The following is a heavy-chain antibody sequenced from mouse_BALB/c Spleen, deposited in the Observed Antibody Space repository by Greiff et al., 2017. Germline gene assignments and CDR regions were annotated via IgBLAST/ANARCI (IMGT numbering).Heavy chain of an antibody. CDR2: IDPANGNT. D-gene: IGHD1-1*01. Sequence: EVQLQQSGAELVKPGASVKLSCTASGFNIKDTYMHWVKQRPEQGLEWIGRIDPANGNTKSDPKFQGKATITADTSSNTAYLQLSSLTSEDTAVYYCAYYYGSSAWFAYWGQGTLVTVSA. CDR3: AYYYGSSAWFAY. V-gene: IGHV14-3*02. CDR1: GFNIKDTY. J-gene: IGHJ3*01.